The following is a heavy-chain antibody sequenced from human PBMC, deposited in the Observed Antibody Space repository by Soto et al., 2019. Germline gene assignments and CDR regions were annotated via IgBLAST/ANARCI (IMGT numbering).Heavy chain of an antibody. D-gene: IGHD2-15*01. J-gene: IGHJ6*02. V-gene: IGHV1-69*01. CDR1: GGTFSSYA. Sequence: QVQLVQSGAEVKKPGSSVKVSCKASGGTFSSYAISWVRQAPGQGLEWMGGIIPIFGTANYAQKFQGRVTITADESTSTAYMELSSLRSEDTAVYYCARVICSGGSCYYYYGMDVWGQGTTVTVSS. CDR3: ARVICSGGSCYYYYGMDV. CDR2: IIPIFGTA.